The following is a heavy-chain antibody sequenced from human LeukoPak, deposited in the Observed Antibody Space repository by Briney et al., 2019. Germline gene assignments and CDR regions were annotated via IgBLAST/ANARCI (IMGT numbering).Heavy chain of an antibody. J-gene: IGHJ4*02. V-gene: IGHV3-7*01. CDR3: VRAGGSSWSDF. CDR1: GFTFSSYW. CDR2: INQDGSEN. Sequence: GGSLRLSCAASGFTFSSYWMSWVRQSPGKGLEWVANINQDGSENHYVDSVKGRFTISRDNAKNSVFVQMNGLRVEDTAVYYCVRAGGSSWSDFGGQGTLVTVSS. D-gene: IGHD6-13*01.